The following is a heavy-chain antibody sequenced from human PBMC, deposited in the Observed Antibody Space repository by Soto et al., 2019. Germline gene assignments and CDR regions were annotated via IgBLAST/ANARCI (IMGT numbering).Heavy chain of an antibody. V-gene: IGHV3-23*01. D-gene: IGHD6-6*01. CDR2: ISGSVGST. Sequence: GGALRLSCTASGFTFSDHGMHWVRQAPGKGLEWVASISGSVGSTFYADSVKGRFTISRGNYLNTLDLQMNSLRAEDTAVYYCAKDRTIASRTFDSWGQGALVTVSS. CDR1: GFTFSDHG. J-gene: IGHJ4*02. CDR3: AKDRTIASRTFDS.